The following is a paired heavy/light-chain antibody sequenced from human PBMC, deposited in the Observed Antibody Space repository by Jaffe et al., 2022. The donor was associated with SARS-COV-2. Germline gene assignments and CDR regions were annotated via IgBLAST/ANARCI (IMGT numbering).Heavy chain of an antibody. CDR3: ARDFTDGYNYDY. CDR2: INSNSGGP. J-gene: IGHJ4*02. D-gene: IGHD5-12*01. CDR1: GYTFTAYY. Sequence: QVQLVQSGAEVKKPGASVKVSCKASGYTFTAYYLHWVRQAPGQGLEWMGWINSNSGGPNYAQKFQGRVTMTRDTSISTIYMELTRLRSDDTAVYYCARDFTDGYNYDYWGQGTPVTVSS. V-gene: IGHV1-2*02.
Light chain of an antibody. Sequence: SSELTQDPAVSVALGQTVRITCQGDSLRSYSATWYQQRPGQAPVLIIDFKNNRPSGVPDRFAGSSSGNTASLTITGAQAEDEADYYCSSRDNSGYHPQVVFGGGTELTVL. CDR3: SSRDNSGYHPQVV. V-gene: IGLV3-19*01. CDR1: SLRSYS. CDR2: FKN. J-gene: IGLJ2*01.